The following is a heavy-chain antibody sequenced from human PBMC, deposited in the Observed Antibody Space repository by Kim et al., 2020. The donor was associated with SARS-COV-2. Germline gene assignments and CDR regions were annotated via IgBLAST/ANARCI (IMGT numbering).Heavy chain of an antibody. CDR1: GFSLSTSGMC. J-gene: IGHJ2*01. CDR2: IDWDDDK. Sequence: SGPTLVNPTQTLTLTCTFSGFSLSTSGMCVSWIRQPPGKALEWLALIDWDDDKYYSTSLKTRLTISKDTSKNQVVLTMTNMDPVDTATYYCARIRDDYGDRYWYFDLWGRGTLVTVSS. CDR3: ARIRDDYGDRYWYFDL. V-gene: IGHV2-70*01. D-gene: IGHD4-17*01.